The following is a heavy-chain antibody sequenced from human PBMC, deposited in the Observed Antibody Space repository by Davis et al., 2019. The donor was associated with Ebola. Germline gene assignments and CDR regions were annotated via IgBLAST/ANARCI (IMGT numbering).Heavy chain of an antibody. Sequence: GESLKISCAASGFTFSSYWMSWVRQAPGKGLEWVSVIYSGGSTYYADSVKGRFTISRHNSKNTLYLQMNSLRAEDTAVYYCASMGYYYYYGMDVWGQGTTVTVSS. CDR2: IYSGGST. D-gene: IGHD1-26*01. V-gene: IGHV3-53*04. CDR3: ASMGYYYYYGMDV. CDR1: GFTFSSYW. J-gene: IGHJ6*02.